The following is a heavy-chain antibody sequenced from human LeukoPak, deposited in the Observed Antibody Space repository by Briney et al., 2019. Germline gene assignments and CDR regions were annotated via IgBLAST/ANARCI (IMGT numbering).Heavy chain of an antibody. J-gene: IGHJ6*02. CDR2: IKQDGSEK. Sequence: GGSLRLSCAAYGFTFSSYWMSWVRQAPGKGLEWVANIKQDGSEKYYVDSVKGRFTISRDNAKNSLDLQMNSPRAEDTAVYYCGRDQLAGGYDLYYCYGMDVWGQGTTVTVSS. V-gene: IGHV3-7*01. D-gene: IGHD5-12*01. CDR3: GRDQLAGGYDLYYCYGMDV. CDR1: GFTFSSYW.